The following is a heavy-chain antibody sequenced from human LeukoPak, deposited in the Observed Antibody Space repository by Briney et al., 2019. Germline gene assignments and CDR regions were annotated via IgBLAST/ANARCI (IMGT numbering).Heavy chain of an antibody. CDR2: IYYSGST. CDR3: ARRARIVGATKRSYYYGMDV. Sequence: PSETLSLTCAVYGGSFSGYYWGWIRQPPGKGLERFGSIYYSGSTSYNPSLKSRVTISVDTSKNQFSLKLSSVTAADTAVYYCARRARIVGATKRSYYYGMDVWGQGTTVTVSS. J-gene: IGHJ6*02. V-gene: IGHV4-39*01. CDR1: GGSFSGYY. D-gene: IGHD1-26*01.